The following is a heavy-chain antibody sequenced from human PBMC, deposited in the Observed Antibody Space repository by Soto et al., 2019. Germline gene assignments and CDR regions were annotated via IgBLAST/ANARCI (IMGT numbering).Heavy chain of an antibody. CDR2: VYYTGST. CDR3: ARENGYDRMLSP. Sequence: PSETLSLTCSVSGGSISGSYWSWIRQSPGKGLEWLGYVYYTGSTNYNPSLKSRVTISVDKSKNQFSLKLSSVTAADTAVYYCARENGYDRMLSPWGQGTLVTVSS. D-gene: IGHD3-22*01. V-gene: IGHV4-59*12. J-gene: IGHJ5*02. CDR1: GGSISGSY.